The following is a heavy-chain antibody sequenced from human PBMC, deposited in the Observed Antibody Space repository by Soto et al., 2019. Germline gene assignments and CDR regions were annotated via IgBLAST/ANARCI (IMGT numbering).Heavy chain of an antibody. V-gene: IGHV3-23*01. CDR3: AKMGGLGVVVVAATFDY. Sequence: EVQLLESGGGLVQPGGSLRLSCAASGFTFSSYAMSWCLQAPGKGLEWVSAISGSGGSTYYADSVKGRFTISRDNSKNTLYLQMNSLRAEDTAVYYCAKMGGLGVVVVAATFDYWGQGTLVTVSS. CDR2: ISGSGGST. CDR1: GFTFSSYA. D-gene: IGHD2-15*01. J-gene: IGHJ4*02.